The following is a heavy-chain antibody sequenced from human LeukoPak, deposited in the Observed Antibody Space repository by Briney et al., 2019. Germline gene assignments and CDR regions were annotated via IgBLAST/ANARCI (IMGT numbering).Heavy chain of an antibody. CDR3: ARPQKGSPVIDY. Sequence: SETLSLTCTVSGGSISSSSYYWGWIRQPPGKGLEWIGSIYYSGSTYYNPSLKSRVTISVDTSKNQFSLKLSSVTAADTAVYYCARPQKGSPVIDYWGQGTLVTVSS. V-gene: IGHV4-39*01. CDR2: IYYSGST. CDR1: GGSISSSSYY. J-gene: IGHJ4*02.